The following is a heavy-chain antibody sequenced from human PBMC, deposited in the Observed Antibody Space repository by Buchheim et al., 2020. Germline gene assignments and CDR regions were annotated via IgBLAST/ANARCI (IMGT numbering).Heavy chain of an antibody. CDR2: ISSSGSTI. CDR1: GFTFSDYY. Sequence: QVQLVESGGGLVKPGGSLRLSCAASGFTFSDYYMSWIRQAPGKGLEWVSYISSSGSTIYYADSGKGRFTISRDNAKNSLYLQMNRLRAEDTAVYYCARDGAGGMATIPGMVPIVPAYWGQGTL. D-gene: IGHD5-24*01. J-gene: IGHJ4*02. V-gene: IGHV3-11*01. CDR3: ARDGAGGMATIPGMVPIVPAY.